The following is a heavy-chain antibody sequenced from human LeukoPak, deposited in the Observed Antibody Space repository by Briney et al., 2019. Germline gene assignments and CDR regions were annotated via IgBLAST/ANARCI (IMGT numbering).Heavy chain of an antibody. J-gene: IGHJ3*02. Sequence: GFLRLSCAAAGFTFSNFAMSWVRQAPGKGLEWVSGVSGSGGSTYYPDFVKGRFIISKDNSKNTLYLQMNSLRTEDTGVYYCAKDQSVGGTPGDPFDIWGQGTMVTVSS. V-gene: IGHV3-23*01. CDR2: VSGSGGST. CDR1: GFTFSNFA. CDR3: AKDQSVGGTPGDPFDI. D-gene: IGHD1-26*01.